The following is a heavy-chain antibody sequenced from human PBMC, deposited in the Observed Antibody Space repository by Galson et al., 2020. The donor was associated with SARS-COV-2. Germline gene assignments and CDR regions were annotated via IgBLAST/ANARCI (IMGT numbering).Heavy chain of an antibody. J-gene: IGHJ3*02. D-gene: IGHD6-19*01. V-gene: IGHV3-23*01. CDR3: AKDEDSSGWPFDAFDI. CDR1: GFTFSSYA. CDR2: ISGSGGST. Sequence: GGSLRLSCAASGFTFSSYAMSWVRQAPGKGLEWVSAISGSGGSTYYADSVKGRFTISRDNSKNTLYLQMNSLRAEDTAVYYCAKDEDSSGWPFDAFDIWGQGTMVTVSS.